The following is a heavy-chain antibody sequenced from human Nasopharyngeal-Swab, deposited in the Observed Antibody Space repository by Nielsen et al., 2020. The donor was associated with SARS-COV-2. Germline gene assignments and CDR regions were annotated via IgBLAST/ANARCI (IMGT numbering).Heavy chain of an antibody. D-gene: IGHD3-22*01. V-gene: IGHV3-30*18. CDR3: AKDYYDSSGYYYPLRFDY. J-gene: IGHJ4*02. Sequence: GGSLRLSCAASGFTFSSYGMHWVRQAPGKGLEWVAVISYDVSNKYYADSVKGRFTISRDNSKNTLYLQMNSLRAEDTAVYYCAKDYYDSSGYYYPLRFDYWGQGTLVTVSS. CDR1: GFTFSSYG. CDR2: ISYDVSNK.